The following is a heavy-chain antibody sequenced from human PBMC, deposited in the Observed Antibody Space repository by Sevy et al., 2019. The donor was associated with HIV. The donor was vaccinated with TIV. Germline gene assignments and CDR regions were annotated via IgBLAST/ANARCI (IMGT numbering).Heavy chain of an antibody. J-gene: IGHJ4*02. CDR3: ARGGPNQQQLDYFDY. V-gene: IGHV4-59*01. D-gene: IGHD6-13*01. CDR2: SGNT. CDR1: GVSISPYY. Sequence: SETLSLTCTVSGVSISPYYWAWIRQPPRKGLECIGFSGNTNYNSSLKTRVTTSVDTSKNQFSLKLSSVTAADTAIYYCARGGPNQQQLDYFDYWGQGTLVTVSS.